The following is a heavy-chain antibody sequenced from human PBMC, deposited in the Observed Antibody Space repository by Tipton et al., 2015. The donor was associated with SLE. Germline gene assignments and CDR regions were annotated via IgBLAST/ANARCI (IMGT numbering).Heavy chain of an antibody. CDR1: GGSISSYY. D-gene: IGHD3-22*01. CDR2: IYYSGST. J-gene: IGHJ6*03. CDR3: ARGSAVITSGFFYYYMDD. V-gene: IGHV4-59*01. Sequence: LRLSCTVSGGSISSYYWSWIRQPPGKGLEWIGYIYYSGSTNYNPSLKSRVTISVDTSKNQFSLKLSSVTAADTAVYYCARGSAVITSGFFYYYMDDWGKGTTVTVSS.